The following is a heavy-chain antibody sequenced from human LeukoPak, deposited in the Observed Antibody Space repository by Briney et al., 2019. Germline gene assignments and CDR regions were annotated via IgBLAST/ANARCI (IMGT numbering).Heavy chain of an antibody. V-gene: IGHV3-21*01. CDR1: GFTFSSYS. J-gene: IGHJ4*02. CDR3: ARVEGIAVAANFDY. CDR2: ISSSSSYI. Sequence: PGGSLRLSCAASGFTFSSYSMSWVRQAPGKGLEWVSSISSSSSYIYYADSVKGRFTISRDNAKNSLYLQMNSLRAEDTAVYYCARVEGIAVAANFDYWGQGTLVTVSS. D-gene: IGHD6-19*01.